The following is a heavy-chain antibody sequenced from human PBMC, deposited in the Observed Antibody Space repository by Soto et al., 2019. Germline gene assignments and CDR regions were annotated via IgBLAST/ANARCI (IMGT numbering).Heavy chain of an antibody. Sequence: LRLSCAASGFTFISYAISWVRQAPGKGLEWVSAISGSGGSTYYADSVKGRFTISRDNSKNTLYLQMNSLRAEDTAVYYCANNYGGKACFDYWGQGTLVTVSS. J-gene: IGHJ4*02. CDR3: ANNYGGKACFDY. CDR2: ISGSGGST. CDR1: GFTFISYA. D-gene: IGHD3-16*01. V-gene: IGHV3-23*01.